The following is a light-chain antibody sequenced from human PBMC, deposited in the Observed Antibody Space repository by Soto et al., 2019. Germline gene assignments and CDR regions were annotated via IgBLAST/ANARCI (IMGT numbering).Light chain of an antibody. CDR2: DGS. CDR1: NIGSKS. V-gene: IGLV3-21*02. J-gene: IGLJ1*01. Sequence: SYELTQPPSVSVAPGQTARIPGGGDNIGSKSVYWYQQKPGQAPVVVVYDGSDRPSGIPERFSGSNSGTTATLTISRVEAGDEADYFCQVWDSTSDHYVFGAGTKVTV. CDR3: QVWDSTSDHYV.